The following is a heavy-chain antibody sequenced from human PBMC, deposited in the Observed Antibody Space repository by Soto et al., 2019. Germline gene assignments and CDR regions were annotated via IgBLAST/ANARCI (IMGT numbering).Heavy chain of an antibody. V-gene: IGHV4-39*01. CDR3: AGYDFWSGYYPHGMDV. CDR1: GGSISSSSYY. D-gene: IGHD3-3*01. CDR2: IYYSGST. J-gene: IGHJ6*02. Sequence: NPSETLSLTCTVSGGSISSSSYYWGWIRQPPGKGLEWIGSIYYSGSTYYNPSLKSRVTISVDTSKNQFSLKLSSVTAADTAVYYCAGYDFWSGYYPHGMDVWGQGTTVTVSS.